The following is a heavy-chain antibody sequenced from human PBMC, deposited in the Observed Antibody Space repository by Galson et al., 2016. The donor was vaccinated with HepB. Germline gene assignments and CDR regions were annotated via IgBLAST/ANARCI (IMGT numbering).Heavy chain of an antibody. CDR2: ISSTSSYI. J-gene: IGHJ3*02. D-gene: IGHD2-15*01. Sequence: SLRLSCAASGFTFSRYGMNWVRQAPGKGLEWLSYISSTSSYIYYADSVKGRLTISRDNAKNSLYLQMNSLRADDTAVYYCASEGGRGYCTGGSCLLKDGFDIWGQGTLVTVS. CDR3: ASEGGRGYCTGGSCLLKDGFDI. V-gene: IGHV3-21*05. CDR1: GFTFSRYG.